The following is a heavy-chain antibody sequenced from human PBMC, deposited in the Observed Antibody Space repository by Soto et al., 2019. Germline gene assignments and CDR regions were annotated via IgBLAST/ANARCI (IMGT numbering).Heavy chain of an antibody. CDR2: IIPIFGTA. J-gene: IGHJ4*02. CDR1: GGTFSSYA. D-gene: IGHD3-9*01. V-gene: IGHV1-69*13. CDR3: ATGPFAEASGHFDWLLFPGLRFDY. Sequence: PVKVSCKASGGTFSSYAISWVRQAPGQGLEWMGGIIPIFGTANYAQKFQGRVTITADESTSTAYMELSSLRSEDTAVYYCATGPFAEASGHFDWLLFPGLRFDYWVQGTLVTVSS.